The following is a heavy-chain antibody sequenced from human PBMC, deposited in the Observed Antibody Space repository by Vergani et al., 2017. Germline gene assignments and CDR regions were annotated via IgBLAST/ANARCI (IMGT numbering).Heavy chain of an antibody. CDR1: GFTSSYYG. J-gene: IGHJ5*02. CDR3: ARDLRLLYNRFDP. D-gene: IGHD1-14*01. Sequence: QVHLVESGGGVVQPGRSLRLSCVVSGFTSSYYGMHWVRQAPGKGLEWVAVTWYDGNNKQYADSVKGRFTISRDNSKSTMYLQMNSLRDEDTGVYYCARDLRLLYNRFDPWGQGTQVIVSS. CDR2: TWYDGNNK. V-gene: IGHV3-33*08.